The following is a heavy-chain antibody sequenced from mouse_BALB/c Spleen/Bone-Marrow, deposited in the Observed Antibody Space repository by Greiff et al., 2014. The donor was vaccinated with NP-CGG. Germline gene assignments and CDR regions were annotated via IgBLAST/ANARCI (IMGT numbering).Heavy chain of an antibody. CDR1: GFTFSSYG. V-gene: IGHV5-6-3*01. J-gene: IGHJ4*01. CDR3: ARVSYYAMDY. Sequence: DVHLVESGGGLVQPGGSLKLSCEASGFTFSSYGMSWVRQTPDKRLELVATINSNGGSTYYPDSVKGRFTISRDNAKNTLYLQMSSLKSEDTAMYYCARVSYYAMDYWGQGTSVTVSS. CDR2: INSNGGST.